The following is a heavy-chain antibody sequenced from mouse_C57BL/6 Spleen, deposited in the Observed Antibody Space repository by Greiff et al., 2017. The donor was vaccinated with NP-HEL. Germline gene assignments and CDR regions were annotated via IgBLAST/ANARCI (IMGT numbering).Heavy chain of an antibody. CDR3: ARSGDYSKIPAY. CDR1: GYTFTSYW. Sequence: QVQLQQPGAELVKPGASVKMFCQASGYTFTSYWITWVKQRPGQGLEWIGDIYPGSGSTYYNEKFKSKATRTVDTSSSTAYMQLSSLTSEDSAVYYCARSGDYSKIPAYWGQGTLVTVSA. V-gene: IGHV1-55*01. D-gene: IGHD2-5*01. CDR2: IYPGSGST. J-gene: IGHJ3*01.